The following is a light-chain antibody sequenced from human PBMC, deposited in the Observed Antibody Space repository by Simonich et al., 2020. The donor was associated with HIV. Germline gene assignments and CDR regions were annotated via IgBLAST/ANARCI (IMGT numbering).Light chain of an antibody. CDR1: QSVSSN. Sequence: EIVMTQSPATLSVSPGERATLSCRASQSVSSNLAWYQQKLGQAPRLLIYGAATRATGIPARFSVSGSGTEFTLTISSLQSEDFAVYYCQQYNNWPPGTFGQGTKVEIK. J-gene: IGKJ1*01. V-gene: IGKV3-15*01. CDR3: QQYNNWPPGT. CDR2: GAA.